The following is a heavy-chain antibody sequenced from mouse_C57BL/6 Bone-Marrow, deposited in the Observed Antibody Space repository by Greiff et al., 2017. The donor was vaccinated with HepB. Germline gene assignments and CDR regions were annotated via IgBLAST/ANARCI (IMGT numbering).Heavy chain of an antibody. CDR2: IYYSGTI. CDR1: GISITTGNYR. Sequence: DVKLQESGPGLVKPSQTVFLTCTVTGISITTGNYRWSWIRQFPGNKLEWIGYIYYSGTITYNPSLTSRTTITRDTPKNQFFLEMNSLTAEDTATYYCARERGNYFDYWGQGTTLTVSS. V-gene: IGHV3-5*01. J-gene: IGHJ2*01. CDR3: ARERGNYFDY.